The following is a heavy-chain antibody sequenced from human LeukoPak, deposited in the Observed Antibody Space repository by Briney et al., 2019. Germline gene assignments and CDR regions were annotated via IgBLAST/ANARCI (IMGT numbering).Heavy chain of an antibody. D-gene: IGHD2-2*01. CDR1: GGSISSYY. CDR2: IYSSGST. J-gene: IGHJ4*02. Sequence: SETLSLTCTFSGGSISSYYWSWIRQPPGKGLEWIGYIYSSGSTNYNPSLKSRVTISVDTSKEQFSLKLSSVTAADTALYYCARTYSTSSNFDYWGQGTLVTVSS. V-gene: IGHV4-4*09. CDR3: ARTYSTSSNFDY.